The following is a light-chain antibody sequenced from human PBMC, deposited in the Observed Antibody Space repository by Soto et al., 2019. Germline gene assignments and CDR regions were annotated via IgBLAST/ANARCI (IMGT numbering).Light chain of an antibody. CDR3: QHSCSAPMT. V-gene: IGKV3-20*01. Sequence: RAGQSVNSRLAWYQHKPGQAPRLLISGASSRATGIPDRFSGSGSATAFTLTMRSLQPEDFALYYCQHSCSAPMTFGQGTRLEIK. J-gene: IGKJ5*01. CDR1: QSVNSR. CDR2: GAS.